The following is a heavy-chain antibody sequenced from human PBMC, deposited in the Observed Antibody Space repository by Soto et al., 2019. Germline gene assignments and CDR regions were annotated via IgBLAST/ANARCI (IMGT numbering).Heavy chain of an antibody. J-gene: IGHJ6*02. CDR1: GYTFTIYD. CDR3: ARGYDYYYGIDV. Sequence: ASVKVSCKASGYTFTIYDINWVRQATGQGLEWMGWMNPNTGNTGYAQKFQGRVTMTRDTSISTAYMELSSLTSEDTAVYFCARGYDYYYGIDVCGRGTTVTVSS. CDR2: MNPNTGNT. V-gene: IGHV1-8*01.